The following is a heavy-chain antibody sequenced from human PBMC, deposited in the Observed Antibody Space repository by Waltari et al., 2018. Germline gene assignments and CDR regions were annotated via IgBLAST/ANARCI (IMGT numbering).Heavy chain of an antibody. CDR3: ARDGSNSYGFGRAFDY. CDR2: IRSKAFGGTT. D-gene: IGHD5-18*01. V-gene: IGHV3-49*03. Sequence: EVQLVESGGGLVQPGRSLRLSCTASGLTFGDYAMSWFRQVPGKGLEWVGYIRSKAFGGTTEYAASVKGRFTISIDDSKSIAYLQMNSLKTEDTAVYYCARDGSNSYGFGRAFDYWGQGTLVTVSS. J-gene: IGHJ4*02. CDR1: GLTFGDYA.